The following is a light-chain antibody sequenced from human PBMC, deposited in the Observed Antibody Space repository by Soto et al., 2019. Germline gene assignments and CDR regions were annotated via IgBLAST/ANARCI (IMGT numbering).Light chain of an antibody. J-gene: IGKJ1*01. Sequence: DIQMTQSPSSLSASVGDRVTITCRASQSISSNLNWYQQKPGKAPNLLIYAASSLQSGVPSRFSGSGSGTDFTLTISSLQPEDFASYYCLQSHSTQWTFGKGTKVEIK. CDR2: AAS. CDR1: QSISSN. CDR3: LQSHSTQWT. V-gene: IGKV1-39*01.